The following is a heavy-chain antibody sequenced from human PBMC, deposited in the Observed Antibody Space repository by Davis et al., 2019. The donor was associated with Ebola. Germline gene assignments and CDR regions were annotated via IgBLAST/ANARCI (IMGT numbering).Heavy chain of an antibody. CDR3: ARVFHSSWYNWFDP. V-gene: IGHV1-69*10. CDR2: IISILGTA. Sequence: AASVKVSCKASGGTFSSYGISWVRQTPGQGLEWMGGIISILGTANYAQKFQGRVTITRDTSASTAYMELSSLRSEDTAVYYCARVFHSSWYNWFDPWGQGTLVTVSS. D-gene: IGHD6-13*01. CDR1: GGTFSSYG. J-gene: IGHJ5*02.